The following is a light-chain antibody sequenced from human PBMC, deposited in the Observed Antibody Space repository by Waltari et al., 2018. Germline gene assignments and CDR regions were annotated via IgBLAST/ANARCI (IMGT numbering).Light chain of an antibody. Sequence: QSLLTQSPSASGTPGQRVSISCSGSRLNLANNHLYWYQTFPGTAPRLLIYDSDRRPSGVPERFSASKSGTSASLAISGLRSEDEADYYCAAWDDSRSVVFGGGTRLTVL. CDR1: RLNLANNH. CDR3: AAWDDSRSVV. J-gene: IGLJ2*01. CDR2: DSD. V-gene: IGLV1-47*01.